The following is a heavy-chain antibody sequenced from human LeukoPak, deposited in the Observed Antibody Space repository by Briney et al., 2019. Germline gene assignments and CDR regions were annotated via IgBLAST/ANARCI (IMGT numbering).Heavy chain of an antibody. Sequence: PSETLSLTCTVSGGSISSYYWSWIRQPPGKGLEWIGYIYYSGSTSYNPSLKSRVTISVDTSKNQFSLKLSSVTAADTAVYYCARDSGYGGNSANYYFDYWGQGTLVTVSS. J-gene: IGHJ4*02. V-gene: IGHV4-59*12. CDR3: ARDSGYGGNSANYYFDY. CDR1: GGSISSYY. CDR2: IYYSGST. D-gene: IGHD4-23*01.